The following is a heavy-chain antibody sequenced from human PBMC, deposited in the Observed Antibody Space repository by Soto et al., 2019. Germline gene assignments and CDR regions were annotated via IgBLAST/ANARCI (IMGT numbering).Heavy chain of an antibody. CDR1: GGTFSSYP. CDR3: ARPAAPVVTYMNYCCYGMDV. J-gene: IGHJ6*01. CDR2: IIPIFGTA. Sequence: SVKVACKASGGTFSSYPISWVRQAHGQGLEWMGGIIPIFGTANYAQKFQGRVTITADESTSTSYMELSSLRSEDTAVYYCARPAAPVVTYMNYCCYGMDVWGQGTTVTVSS. V-gene: IGHV1-69*13. D-gene: IGHD2-15*01.